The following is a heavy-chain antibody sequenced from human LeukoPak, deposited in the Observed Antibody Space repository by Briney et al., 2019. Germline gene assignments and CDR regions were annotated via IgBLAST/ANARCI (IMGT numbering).Heavy chain of an antibody. Sequence: ASVKVSCKASGYTFTSYGISGVRQAPGQGLEWMGCISTYNGNTNYAQKLQGRVTMTTETSTSTAYMELRSLRYDDTAVDYCARDTNYYESSGHPSFDPWGQGTLVTVSS. CDR2: ISTYNGNT. J-gene: IGHJ5*02. CDR3: ARDTNYYESSGHPSFDP. D-gene: IGHD3-22*01. V-gene: IGHV1-18*01. CDR1: GYTFTSYG.